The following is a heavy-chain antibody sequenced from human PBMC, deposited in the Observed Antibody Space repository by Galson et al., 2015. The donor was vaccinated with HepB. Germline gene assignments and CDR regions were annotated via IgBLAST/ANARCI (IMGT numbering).Heavy chain of an antibody. CDR1: GGTFSSYA. CDR3: ARETYIVVVPAAMGRYYYYYGMDV. J-gene: IGHJ6*02. CDR2: IIPIFGTA. V-gene: IGHV1-69*13. D-gene: IGHD2-2*01. Sequence: SVKVSCKASGGTFSSYAISWVRQAPGQGLEWMGGIIPIFGTANYAQKFQGRVTITADESTSTAYMELSSLRSEDAAVYYCARETYIVVVPAAMGRYYYYYGMDVWGQGTTVTVSS.